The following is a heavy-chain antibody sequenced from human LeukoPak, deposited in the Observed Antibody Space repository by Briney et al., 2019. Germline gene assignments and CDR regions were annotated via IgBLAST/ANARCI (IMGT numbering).Heavy chain of an antibody. CDR3: ARESGTYGLEY. CDR1: GFTFSSYA. D-gene: IGHD1-26*01. Sequence: PGGSLRLSCAASGFTFSSYAMHWVRQAPGKGLEWASIIYSGGNTYYADSIKGRFTISRDNSKDTLYLQMNSLRAEDTAVYYCARESGTYGLEYWGQGTLVTVSS. J-gene: IGHJ4*02. CDR2: IYSGGNT. V-gene: IGHV3-53*01.